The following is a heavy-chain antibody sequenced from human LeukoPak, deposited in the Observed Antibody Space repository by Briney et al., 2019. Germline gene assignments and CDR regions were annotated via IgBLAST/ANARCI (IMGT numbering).Heavy chain of an antibody. Sequence: SETLSLTCTVSGGSISSYYWSWIRQPPGKGLEWVGFVYYSGRTKYNPSLKSRVTISIDTSKNQVSLNLRSVTAADTAIYFCVREASTSYYDSSGYYRQTETFDVWGQGTMVTVSS. J-gene: IGHJ3*01. V-gene: IGHV4-59*01. CDR2: VYYSGRT. CDR3: VREASTSYYDSSGYYRQTETFDV. CDR1: GGSISSYY. D-gene: IGHD3-22*01.